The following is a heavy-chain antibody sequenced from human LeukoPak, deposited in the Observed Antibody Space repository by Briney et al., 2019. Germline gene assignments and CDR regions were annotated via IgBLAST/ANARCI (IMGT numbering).Heavy chain of an antibody. CDR3: ARRYSSGWPYFDY. V-gene: IGHV4-39*01. D-gene: IGHD6-19*01. Sequence: SETLSLTCTVSGGSISSSSYYWGWIRQPPGKGLEWIGSIYYSGSTYYNPSLKSRVTISVDTSKNQFSLKLSSVTAADTAVYYCARRYSSGWPYFDYWGQGTLVTVPS. CDR2: IYYSGST. J-gene: IGHJ4*02. CDR1: GGSISSSSYY.